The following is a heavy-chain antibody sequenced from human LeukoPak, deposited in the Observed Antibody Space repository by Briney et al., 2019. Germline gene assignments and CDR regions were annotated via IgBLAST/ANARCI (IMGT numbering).Heavy chain of an antibody. CDR1: GGSISSSSYY. CDR2: INHSGST. V-gene: IGHV4-39*07. CDR3: ARGPNTHYYGSGSYVY. D-gene: IGHD3-10*01. J-gene: IGHJ4*02. Sequence: SETLSLTCTVSGGSISSSSYYWSWIRQPPGKGLEWIGEINHSGSTNYNPSLKSRVTISVDTSKNQFSLKLSSVTAADTAVYYCARGPNTHYYGSGSYVYWGQGTLVTVSS.